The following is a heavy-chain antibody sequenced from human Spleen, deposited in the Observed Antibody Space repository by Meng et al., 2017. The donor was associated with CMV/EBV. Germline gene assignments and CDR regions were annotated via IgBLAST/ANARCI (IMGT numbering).Heavy chain of an antibody. J-gene: IGHJ4*02. CDR3: ARRAENLLIGYYLDF. D-gene: IGHD3-9*01. V-gene: IGHV3-48*04. Sequence: GESLKISCEASGFVFNSFNMNWVRQAPGKGLEWLSFISPSSITTYYVDSVKGRFTISRDNAKNSLYLQMNSLRAEDTAIYYCARRAENLLIGYYLDFWGQGTLVTVSS. CDR2: ISPSSITT. CDR1: GFVFNSFN.